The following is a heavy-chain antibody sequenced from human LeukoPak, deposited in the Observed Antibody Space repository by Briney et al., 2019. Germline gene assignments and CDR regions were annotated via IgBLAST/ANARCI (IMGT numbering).Heavy chain of an antibody. Sequence: GASVKVSCKASGYTFTSYDINWVRQATGQGLEWMGWMNPNSGNTGYAQKFQGRVTMTRNTSISTAYMELSSLRSEDTAVYYCARGSSYINPPDYWGQGTLVTVSS. CDR1: GYTFTSYD. CDR2: MNPNSGNT. V-gene: IGHV1-8*01. D-gene: IGHD4-11*01. J-gene: IGHJ4*02. CDR3: ARGSSYINPPDY.